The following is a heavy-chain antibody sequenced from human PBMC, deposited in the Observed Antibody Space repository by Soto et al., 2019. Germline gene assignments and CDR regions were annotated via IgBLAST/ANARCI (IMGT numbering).Heavy chain of an antibody. CDR2: ISWNSGSI. Sequence: EVQLVESGGGLVQPGRSLRLSCAASGFTFDDYAMHWVRQAPGKGLEWVSGISWNSGSIGYADSVKGRFTISRDNAKNSLYLQMNSLRAEDTALYYCAKDEPNQHWGQGTLVTVSS. CDR1: GFTFDDYA. V-gene: IGHV3-9*01. CDR3: AKDEPNQH. J-gene: IGHJ1*01.